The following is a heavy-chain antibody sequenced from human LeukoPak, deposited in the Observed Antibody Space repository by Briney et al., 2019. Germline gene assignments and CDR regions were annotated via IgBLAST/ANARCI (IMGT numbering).Heavy chain of an antibody. CDR3: ARQGRDAYYYYYYMDV. CDR1: GGSISSSGYY. J-gene: IGHJ6*03. Sequence: SETLSLTCTVSGGSISSSGYYWGWFRQPPGKGLEWIGTIYYSGSTYYNPSPKSRVTISVDTSKNQFSLKLSSVTAADTAVYYCARQGRDAYYYYYYMDVWGKGTTVTVSS. D-gene: IGHD2-2*01. CDR2: IYYSGST. V-gene: IGHV4-39*01.